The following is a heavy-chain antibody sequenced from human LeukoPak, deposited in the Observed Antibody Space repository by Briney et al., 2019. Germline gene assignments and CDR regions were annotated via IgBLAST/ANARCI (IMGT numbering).Heavy chain of an antibody. D-gene: IGHD6-19*01. CDR3: ARVPYSSGWYFDY. V-gene: IGHV1-69*13. Sequence: ASVTVSCKASGGTFSSYAISWVRQAPGQGLEWMGGIIPIFGTANYAQKFQGRVSITADESTSTAYMELSSLGSEDTAVYYCARVPYSSGWYFDYWGQGTLVTVSS. CDR2: IIPIFGTA. CDR1: GGTFSSYA. J-gene: IGHJ4*02.